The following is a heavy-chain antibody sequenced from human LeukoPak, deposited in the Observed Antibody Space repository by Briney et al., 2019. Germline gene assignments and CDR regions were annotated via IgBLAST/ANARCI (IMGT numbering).Heavy chain of an antibody. CDR2: MNPNNGGT. CDR1: GYTFTIYD. J-gene: IGHJ6*02. V-gene: IGHV1-8*01. Sequence: RASVKVSCKASGYTFTIYDINWVRQAPGQGLEWVGWMNPNNGGTVYAQKFQGRVTMTRDTSTGTLYMELNSLKSEDTAVYYCARGAIFGVTPRGYGMDVWGQGTTVTVSS. CDR3: ARGAIFGVTPRGYGMDV. D-gene: IGHD3-3*01.